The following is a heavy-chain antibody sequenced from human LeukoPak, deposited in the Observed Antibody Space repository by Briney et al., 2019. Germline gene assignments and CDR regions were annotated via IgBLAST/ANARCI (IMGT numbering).Heavy chain of an antibody. CDR1: GFTFGSYG. CDR2: IRYDGSDR. D-gene: IGHD3-22*01. CDR3: ARDNWGDGGYYRTLVY. Sequence: PGRSLRLSCAASGFTFGSYGIYWVRQAPGKGLEWVAGIRYDGSDRSYADPVKGRFTISRDNSKNTVDLQMNSLRAEDTAVYYCARDNWGDGGYYRTLVYWGQGTLVTVSS. V-gene: IGHV3-33*01. J-gene: IGHJ4*02.